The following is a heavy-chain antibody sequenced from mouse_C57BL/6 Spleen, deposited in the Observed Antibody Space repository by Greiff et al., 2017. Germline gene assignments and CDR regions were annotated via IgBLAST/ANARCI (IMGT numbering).Heavy chain of an antibody. D-gene: IGHD2-5*01. V-gene: IGHV1-69*01. CDR1: GYTFTSYW. Sequence: VQLQQSGAELVMPGASVKLSCKASGYTFTSYWMHWVKQRPGQGLEWIGEIDPSDSYTNYNQKFKGKSTLTVDKSSSTAYMQLSSLTSEDSAVYYCASSAYYSNYGFAYWGQGTLVTVSA. CDR3: ASSAYYSNYGFAY. CDR2: IDPSDSYT. J-gene: IGHJ3*01.